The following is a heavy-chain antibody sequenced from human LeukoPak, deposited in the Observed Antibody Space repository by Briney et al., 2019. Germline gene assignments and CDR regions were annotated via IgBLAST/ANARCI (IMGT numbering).Heavy chain of an antibody. D-gene: IGHD2-2*02. J-gene: IGHJ3*02. CDR1: GFTFSSYG. CDR2: IRYDGSNK. Sequence: QPGGSLRLSCAASGFTFSSYGMHWVRQAPGKGLEWVAFIRYDGSNKYYADSVKGRFTISRDNSKNTLYLQMNSLRAEDTAVYYCAKDDVGCSSTSCYTEDAFDIWGQGTMVTVSS. CDR3: AKDDVGCSSTSCYTEDAFDI. V-gene: IGHV3-30*02.